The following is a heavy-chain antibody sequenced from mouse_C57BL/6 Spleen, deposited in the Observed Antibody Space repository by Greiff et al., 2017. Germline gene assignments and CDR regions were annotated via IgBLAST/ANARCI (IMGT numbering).Heavy chain of an antibody. J-gene: IGHJ4*01. Sequence: EVHLVESGPGLAKPSQTLSLTCSVTGYSITSDYWNWIRKFPGNKLEYMGYISYSGSTYYNPSLKSRISITRDTSKNQYYLQLNSVTTEDTATYYCARYRDGYSYAMDYWGQGTSVTVSS. CDR2: ISYSGST. CDR1: GYSITSDY. D-gene: IGHD2-3*01. V-gene: IGHV3-8*01. CDR3: ARYRDGYSYAMDY.